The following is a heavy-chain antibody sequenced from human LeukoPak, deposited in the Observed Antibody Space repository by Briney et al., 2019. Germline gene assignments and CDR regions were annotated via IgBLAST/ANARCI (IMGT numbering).Heavy chain of an antibody. V-gene: IGHV3-23*01. J-gene: IGHJ4*02. D-gene: IGHD6-19*01. CDR3: ARDMAPGAVAGIAHSL. CDR1: GFAFSSYA. CDR2: ISGSGGST. Sequence: GGSLRLSCAASGFAFSSYAMSWVRQAPGKGLEWVSAISGSGGSTYYADSVKGRFTISRDNAKNSLYLQMNSLRAEDTAVYYCARDMAPGAVAGIAHSLWGQGTLVTVSS.